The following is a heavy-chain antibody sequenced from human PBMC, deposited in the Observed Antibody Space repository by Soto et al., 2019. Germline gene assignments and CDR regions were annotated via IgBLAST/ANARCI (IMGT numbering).Heavy chain of an antibody. V-gene: IGHV4-34*01. Sequence: ETLSLTCAVYGGSFSGYYWSWIRQPPGKGLEWIGEINHSGSTNYNPSLKSRLTISVDTSKNQFTLQLTSVTVADTAVYYCATSYGNAWYTYWGQGTQVTVSS. CDR3: ATSYGNAWYTY. CDR1: GGSFSGYY. J-gene: IGHJ4*02. D-gene: IGHD6-13*01. CDR2: INHSGST.